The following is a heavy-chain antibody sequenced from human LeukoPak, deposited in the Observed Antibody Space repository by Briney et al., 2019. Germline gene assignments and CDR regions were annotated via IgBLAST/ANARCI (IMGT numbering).Heavy chain of an antibody. Sequence: GGTLRLSCAASGFTFSSYGMSWVRQAPGKGLEWVSAISGSGGSTYYADSVKGRFTISRDNSKNTLYLQMNSLRAEDTAVYYCAKGNYYDSNLHYFDYWGQGTLVTVSS. J-gene: IGHJ4*02. CDR3: AKGNYYDSNLHYFDY. V-gene: IGHV3-23*01. D-gene: IGHD3-22*01. CDR1: GFTFSSYG. CDR2: ISGSGGST.